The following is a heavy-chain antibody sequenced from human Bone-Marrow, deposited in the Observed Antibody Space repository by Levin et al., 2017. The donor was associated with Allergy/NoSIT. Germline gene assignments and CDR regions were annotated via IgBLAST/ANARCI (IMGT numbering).Heavy chain of an antibody. CDR3: TTALEPTGGAFDM. Sequence: GGSLRLSCAASGFTFSNAWMTWVRQAPGRGLEWVGRIKGKGDGGTTDYAAPVKGRFTISRDDSENTLYLQMNSLQIEDTAVYFCTTALEPTGGAFDMWGQGTMVTVSS. D-gene: IGHD1-1*01. CDR1: GFTFSNAW. J-gene: IGHJ3*02. CDR2: IKGKGDGGTT. V-gene: IGHV3-15*01.